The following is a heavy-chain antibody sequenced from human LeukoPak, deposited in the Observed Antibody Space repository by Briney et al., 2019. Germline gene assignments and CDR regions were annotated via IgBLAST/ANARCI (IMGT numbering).Heavy chain of an antibody. D-gene: IGHD3-22*01. V-gene: IGHV3-23*01. CDR1: GSTFSSYG. CDR2: ISASGTST. J-gene: IGHJ4*02. Sequence: GGSLRLSCAASGSTFSSYGMSWVRQAPGKGLEWVSAISASGTSTYYADSVKARFTISRDNSKDTLYLQMNSLRAEDTAVYYCAKSSIFYDSSGYYVGEKYYFDYWGQGTLVTVSS. CDR3: AKSSIFYDSSGYYVGEKYYFDY.